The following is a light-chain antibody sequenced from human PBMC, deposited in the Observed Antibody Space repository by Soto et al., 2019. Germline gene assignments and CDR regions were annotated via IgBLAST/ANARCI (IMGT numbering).Light chain of an antibody. CDR2: NSS. CDR1: QSGRSNY. V-gene: IGKV3-20*01. CDR3: QQYRDLPQT. J-gene: IGKJ1*01. Sequence: EIVLTQSPGTLSLSPGERATLSCRASQSGRSNYLAWYQQKPGQAPRLLIYNSSTRATGIPDRFSGSGSGTDFTLTISRLEPEDFALYYCQQYRDLPQTFGQGTQVDIK.